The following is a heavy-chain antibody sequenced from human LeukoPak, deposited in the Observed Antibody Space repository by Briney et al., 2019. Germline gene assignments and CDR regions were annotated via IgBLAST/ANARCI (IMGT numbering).Heavy chain of an antibody. V-gene: IGHV4-61*01. CDR3: AGGNHFGWLPLGY. J-gene: IGHJ4*02. D-gene: IGHD3-9*01. CDR2: IYYSGST. CDR1: GGSVSSGSSY. Sequence: PSETLSLTCTVAGGSVSSGSSYWSWIRQPPVKGLEWTGYIYYSGSTNNNPSLKSRGTISVDTSKNQCSLKLSSVNAADTAVYYCAGGNHFGWLPLGYWGQGSLVTVSS.